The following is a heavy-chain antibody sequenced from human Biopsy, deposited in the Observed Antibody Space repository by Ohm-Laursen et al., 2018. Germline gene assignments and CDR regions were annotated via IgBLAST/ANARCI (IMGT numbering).Heavy chain of an antibody. CDR1: GGDINNYY. Sequence: GTLSLTWNVSGGDINNYYWSWIRQPAGKGLEWIGRIYPGGSTNYNPSLKSRVTMSVDTSKKQLSLGLRSVTAADTGMYYCARVVLGPTNDAFDLWGQGTMVVVSS. J-gene: IGHJ3*01. V-gene: IGHV4-4*07. D-gene: IGHD3-22*01. CDR3: ARVVLGPTNDAFDL. CDR2: IYPGGST.